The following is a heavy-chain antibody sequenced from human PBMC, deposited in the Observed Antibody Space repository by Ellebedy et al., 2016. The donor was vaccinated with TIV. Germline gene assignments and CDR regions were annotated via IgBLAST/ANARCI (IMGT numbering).Heavy chain of an antibody. Sequence: PGGSLRLSCVASGFTFSIYAMSWVRQAPGKGLEWVSAISGSGGSTYYADSVKGRFTISRDNFKNTLYLQMNSLTAEDTAVYYCAKRKKVATPGSGYYFDYWGQGALVTVSS. CDR2: ISGSGGST. J-gene: IGHJ4*02. CDR3: AKRKKVATPGSGYYFDY. CDR1: GFTFSIYA. V-gene: IGHV3-23*01. D-gene: IGHD5-12*01.